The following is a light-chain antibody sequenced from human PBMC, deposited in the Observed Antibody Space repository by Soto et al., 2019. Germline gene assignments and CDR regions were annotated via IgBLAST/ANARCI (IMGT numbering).Light chain of an antibody. V-gene: IGLV2-14*03. CDR3: GSYPIRNDLRL. CDR1: PSDIGAYNY. Sequence: QSVLTQPASVSGSPGQSITISCSGTPSDIGAYNYVSWYQHLPGKAPKVIIYDVTNRPSGVSSRFSGSKSGTTASLTISGPQSEDEANDYCGSYPIRNDLRLFVGGTQLPAL. CDR2: DVT. J-gene: IGLJ2*01.